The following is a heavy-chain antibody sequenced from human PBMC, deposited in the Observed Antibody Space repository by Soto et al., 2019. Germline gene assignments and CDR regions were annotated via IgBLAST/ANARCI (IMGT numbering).Heavy chain of an antibody. CDR1: GGSISSSSYY. J-gene: IGHJ4*02. Sequence: PSETLSLTWTVSGGSISSSSYYWGWIRQPPGRGLEWIGSIYYSGGTYYNPSLKSRVTISVDTSKNQFSLKLSSVTAADTAVYYCARDSFNAGHCFDHWGPGILVTVSS. D-gene: IGHD6-13*01. CDR3: ARDSFNAGHCFDH. CDR2: IYYSGGT. V-gene: IGHV4-39*02.